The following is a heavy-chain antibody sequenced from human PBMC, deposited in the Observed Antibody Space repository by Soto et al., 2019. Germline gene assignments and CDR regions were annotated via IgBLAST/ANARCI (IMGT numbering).Heavy chain of an antibody. V-gene: IGHV4-59*08. D-gene: IGHD6-13*01. Sequence: PSETLSLTCTVSGGSVSSFFWSWIRQPPGRGLEWIGSIDYSGTTFYNASLNSRVTISADTSKNQFSLKLSSVTAADTALYYCARRTNTAGGWFDSWGQGALVTVPQ. CDR1: GGSVSSFF. CDR3: ARRTNTAGGWFDS. J-gene: IGHJ5*01. CDR2: IDYSGTT.